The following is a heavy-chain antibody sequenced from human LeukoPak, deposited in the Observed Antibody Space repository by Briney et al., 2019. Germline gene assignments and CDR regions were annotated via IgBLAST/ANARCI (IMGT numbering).Heavy chain of an antibody. J-gene: IGHJ3*02. CDR2: IYHSGST. V-gene: IGHV4-30-2*01. CDR1: GGSISSGGYS. CDR3: ARRPDYYDSSGYYYGYAFDI. Sequence: PSQTLSLTCAVSGGSISSGGYSWSWIRQPPGKGLEWIGYIYHSGSTYYNPSLKSRVTISVDRSKNQFSLKLSSVTAADTAVYYCARRPDYYDSSGYYYGYAFDIWGQGTMVTVSS. D-gene: IGHD3-22*01.